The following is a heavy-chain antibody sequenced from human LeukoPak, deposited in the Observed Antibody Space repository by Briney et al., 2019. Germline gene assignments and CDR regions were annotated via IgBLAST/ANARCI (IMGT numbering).Heavy chain of an antibody. D-gene: IGHD5-18*01. J-gene: IGHJ4*02. CDR1: GYTFTGYY. Sequence: GASVKVSCKASGYTFTGYYMHWVRQAPGQGLEWMGWINPNSGGTNYAQKFQGRVTMTRDTSISTAYMELSRLRSDDTAVYYCARRMGRGYSYGHDKTTSDYWGQGTLVTVSS. CDR2: INPNSGGT. V-gene: IGHV1-2*02. CDR3: ARRMGRGYSYGHDKTTSDY.